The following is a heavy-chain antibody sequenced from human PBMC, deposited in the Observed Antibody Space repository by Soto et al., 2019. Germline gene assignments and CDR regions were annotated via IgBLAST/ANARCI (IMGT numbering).Heavy chain of an antibody. Sequence: GGSLRLSCAASGFTFSSYAMHWVRQAPGKGLEWVAVISYDGSNKYYADSVKGRFTISRDNSKNTLYLQMNSLRAEDTAVYYCARDGRYCSGGSCYLLYWGQGTLVTVSS. J-gene: IGHJ4*02. V-gene: IGHV3-30-3*01. CDR2: ISYDGSNK. CDR3: ARDGRYCSGGSCYLLY. CDR1: GFTFSSYA. D-gene: IGHD2-15*01.